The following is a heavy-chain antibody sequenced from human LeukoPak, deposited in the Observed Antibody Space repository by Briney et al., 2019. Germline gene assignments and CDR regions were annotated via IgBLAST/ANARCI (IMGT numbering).Heavy chain of an antibody. CDR1: GFTFSSYA. CDR2: ISGSGGST. Sequence: GGSLRLSCAASGFTFSSYAMSWVRQAPGKGLEWVSAISGSGGSTYYADSVKGRFTISRDNSKNTPYLQMNSLRAEDTAVYYCAKDQAAMVVFDYWGQGTLVTVSS. CDR3: AKDQAAMVVFDY. V-gene: IGHV3-23*01. D-gene: IGHD5-18*01. J-gene: IGHJ4*02.